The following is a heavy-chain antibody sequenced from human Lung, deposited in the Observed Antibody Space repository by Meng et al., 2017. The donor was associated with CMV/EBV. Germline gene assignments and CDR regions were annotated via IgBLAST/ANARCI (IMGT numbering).Heavy chain of an antibody. CDR2: ISPNTGGT. Sequence: VHIAQSGAEVKKPGASLKVSCKTAGYTFTGFYVHWVRQAPGQGLEWMGWISPNTGGTNYAQKFQGRVTMTEDTSISTAYMELRSLTSDDTAVYYCASGTPGRSYCDYWGQGTLVTVSS. V-gene: IGHV1-2*02. J-gene: IGHJ4*02. D-gene: IGHD2-15*01. CDR3: ASGTPGRSYCDY. CDR1: GYTFTGFY.